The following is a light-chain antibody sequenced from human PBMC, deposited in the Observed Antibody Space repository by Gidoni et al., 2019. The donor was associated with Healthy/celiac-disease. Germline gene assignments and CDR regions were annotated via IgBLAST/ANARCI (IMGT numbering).Light chain of an antibody. CDR3: QLYNSYPYT. CDR1: QSISSW. Sequence: DIQMTQAPSTLSASVGDRVTITCRASQSISSWLAWYQQKPGKAPKLLIYTASSLESGVPSSFSGSGSGTEFTLTISSLQPDDFATSYCQLYNSYPYTFGQGTKLEIK. V-gene: IGKV1-5*03. J-gene: IGKJ2*01. CDR2: TAS.